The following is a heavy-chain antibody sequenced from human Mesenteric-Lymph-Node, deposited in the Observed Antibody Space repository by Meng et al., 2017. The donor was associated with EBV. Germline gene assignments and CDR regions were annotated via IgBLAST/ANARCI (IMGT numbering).Heavy chain of an antibody. J-gene: IGHJ4*02. CDR3: ARVAARTY. CDR2: ISGRGITT. D-gene: IGHD6-25*01. CDR1: GFTLSSYG. V-gene: IGHV3-23*04. Sequence: EVQLVGSGGDLVQPGRPLRLSCAASGFTLSSYGLSWVRQAPGKGLEWVSSISGRGITTYYADSVKGRFTISRDNSKNTLYLQINSLRAEDTAVYYCARVAARTYWGQGTLVTVSS.